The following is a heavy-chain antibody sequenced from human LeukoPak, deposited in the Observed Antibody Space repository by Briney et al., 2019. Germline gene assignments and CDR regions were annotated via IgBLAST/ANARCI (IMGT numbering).Heavy chain of an antibody. J-gene: IGHJ2*01. V-gene: IGHV3-73*01. CDR1: GFTVSSNY. CDR2: IRSKANSYAT. CDR3: SSSLWFGELLKAFDL. D-gene: IGHD3-10*01. Sequence: GGSLRLSCAASGFTVSSNYMSWVRQAPGKGLEWVGRIRSKANSYATAYAASVKGRFTVSRDDSKNTAYLQMNSLKTEDTAVYYCSSSLWFGELLKAFDLWGRGTLVTVSS.